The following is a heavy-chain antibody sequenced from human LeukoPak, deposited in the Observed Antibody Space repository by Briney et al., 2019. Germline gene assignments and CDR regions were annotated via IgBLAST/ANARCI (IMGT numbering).Heavy chain of an antibody. CDR3: ARDLQDAGMDV. V-gene: IGHV1-69*13. CDR1: GYTFTSYY. CDR2: IIPIFGTA. Sequence: ASVKVSCKASGYTFTSYYMHWVRQAPGQGLEWMGGIIPIFGTANYAQKFQGRVTITADESTSTAYMELSSQRSEDTAVYYCARDLQDAGMDVWGKGTTVTVSS. D-gene: IGHD4-11*01. J-gene: IGHJ6*04.